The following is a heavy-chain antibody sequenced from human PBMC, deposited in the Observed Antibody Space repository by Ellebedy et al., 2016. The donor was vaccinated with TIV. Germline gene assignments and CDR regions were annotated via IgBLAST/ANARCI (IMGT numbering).Heavy chain of an antibody. CDR3: ASPSYCSGDTCTSLFDY. Sequence: GGSLRLSXAASGFTVSSNYMSWVRQAPGKGLEWVSVIYSGGSTFYADSVKGRFTISRDNSKNTLYLQMNSLRVEGTAVYYCASPSYCSGDTCTSLFDYWGQGALVTVSS. V-gene: IGHV3-53*05. J-gene: IGHJ4*02. CDR2: IYSGGST. CDR1: GFTVSSNY. D-gene: IGHD2-15*01.